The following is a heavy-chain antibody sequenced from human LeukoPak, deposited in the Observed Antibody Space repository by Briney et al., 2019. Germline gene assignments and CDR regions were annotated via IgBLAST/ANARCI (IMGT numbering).Heavy chain of an antibody. CDR2: ISYDGSDK. J-gene: IGHJ4*02. V-gene: IGHV3-30*03. D-gene: IGHD5-24*01. CDR3: ARARDGYNSCFDY. CDR1: GLTFSTYG. Sequence: GGSLRLSCVASGLTFSTYGMHWVRQAPGKGLEWVAVISYDGSDKYYADSVKGRFTISRDNSKNTLYLQMNSLRAEDTAVYYCARARDGYNSCFDYWGQGTLVTVSS.